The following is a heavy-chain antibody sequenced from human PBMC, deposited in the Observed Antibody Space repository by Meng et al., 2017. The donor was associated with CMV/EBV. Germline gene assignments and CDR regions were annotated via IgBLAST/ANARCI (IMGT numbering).Heavy chain of an antibody. CDR1: GFTFSGPA. V-gene: IGHV3-73*01. CDR2: IRSKANSYAT. D-gene: IGHD3-3*01. Sequence: GGSLRLSCAASGFTFSGPAMHWVRQASGKGLEWVGRIRSKANSYATPYAASVKGRFTISRDDSKNTAYLQMNSLRAEDTAVYYCARDFKPPYYDFWSGYFPIDYWGQGTLVTVSS. J-gene: IGHJ4*02. CDR3: ARDFKPPYYDFWSGYFPIDY.